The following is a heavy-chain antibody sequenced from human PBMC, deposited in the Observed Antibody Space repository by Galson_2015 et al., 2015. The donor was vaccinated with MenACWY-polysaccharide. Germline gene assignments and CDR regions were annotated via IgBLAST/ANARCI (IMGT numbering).Heavy chain of an antibody. V-gene: IGHV3-23*01. Sequence: SLRLSCAASAFYFNKYVMNWVRQPPGKGLQWVSSITPTGGTPSYADSVRGRFTITRDNPKNTLYLQMNRLGAEDTAVYYCAKGSYRANAVLSYYYYYMDVWGEGTTVTVSS. CDR3: AKGSYRANAVLSYYYYYMDV. CDR2: ITPTGGTP. CDR1: AFYFNKYV. J-gene: IGHJ6*03. D-gene: IGHD4/OR15-4a*01.